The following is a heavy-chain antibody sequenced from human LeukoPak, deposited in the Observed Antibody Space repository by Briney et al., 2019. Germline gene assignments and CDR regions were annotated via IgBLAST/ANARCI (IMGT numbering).Heavy chain of an antibody. CDR3: ARSRDGGSYIVDD. CDR2: INPTSGGR. J-gene: IGHJ4*02. Sequence: ASVKVSCKTSGYTFTGHSRHWVRQAPPGQGLEWMGIINPTSGGRTYAQKFQGRVTMTSDTSTTTFYMELNSLRSDDTAIYYCARSRDGGSYIVDDWGQGTLVTVSS. CDR1: GYTFTGHS. V-gene: IGHV1-46*01. D-gene: IGHD1-26*01.